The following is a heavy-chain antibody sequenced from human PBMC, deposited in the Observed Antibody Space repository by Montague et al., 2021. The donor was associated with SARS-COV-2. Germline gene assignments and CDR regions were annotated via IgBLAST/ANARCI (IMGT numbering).Heavy chain of an antibody. Sequence: SETLSLTCTVSGRSISSDCFYWVRIRQPPGMGLEWIVNVLYSATTYPNPSLKIRATISASTSKNYFFLATTSATAADAAVCYCAARAGDYGEFGGVYYYNGVDAWGQGTTVTVSS. J-gene: IGHJ6*02. V-gene: IGHV4-39*02. CDR2: VLYSATT. CDR3: AARAGDYGEFGGVYYYNGVDA. CDR1: GRSISSDCFY. D-gene: IGHD4-17*01.